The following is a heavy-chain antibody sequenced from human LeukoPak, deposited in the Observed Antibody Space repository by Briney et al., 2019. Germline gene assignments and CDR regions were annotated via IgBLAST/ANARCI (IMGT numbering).Heavy chain of an antibody. V-gene: IGHV1-18*01. CDR2: ISAYNGNT. J-gene: IGHJ4*02. CDR1: GYTFTSYG. Sequence: ASVKVSCKASGYTFTSYGISWVRQAPGQGLEWMGWISAYNGNTNYAQKLQGRVTMTTDTSTSTAYMELRSLRSDDTAVYYCARSRVIAAAGTGFLGYWGQGTLVTVSS. D-gene: IGHD6-13*01. CDR3: ARSRVIAAAGTGFLGY.